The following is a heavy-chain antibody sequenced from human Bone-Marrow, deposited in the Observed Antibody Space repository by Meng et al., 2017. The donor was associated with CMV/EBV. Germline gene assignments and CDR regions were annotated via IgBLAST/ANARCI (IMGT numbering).Heavy chain of an antibody. D-gene: IGHD6-6*01. Sequence: GESLKISCAASGFTFSSYWMSWVRQAPGKGLEWVANIKQDGSEKYYVDSVKGRFTISRDNAKNSLYLQMNSLRAEDTALYYCARDRAAIAARRVGTYYYYGMDVWGQGTTVTV. J-gene: IGHJ6*02. V-gene: IGHV3-7*01. CDR1: GFTFSSYW. CDR3: ARDRAAIAARRVGTYYYYGMDV. CDR2: IKQDGSEK.